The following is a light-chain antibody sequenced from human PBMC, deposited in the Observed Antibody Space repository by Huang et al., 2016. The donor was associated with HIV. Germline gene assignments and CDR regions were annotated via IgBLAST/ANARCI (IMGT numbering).Light chain of an antibody. CDR2: AAS. Sequence: IQLTQSPSSLSASVGDRVTITCRASEGISSYLAWYQQKSVKAPKFLIYAASTLQSGVPSRFSGSGSGTDFTLTISSLQPEDFATYYCQQLNDYPWTFGQGTKVEIK. CDR1: EGISSY. J-gene: IGKJ1*01. CDR3: QQLNDYPWT. V-gene: IGKV1-9*01.